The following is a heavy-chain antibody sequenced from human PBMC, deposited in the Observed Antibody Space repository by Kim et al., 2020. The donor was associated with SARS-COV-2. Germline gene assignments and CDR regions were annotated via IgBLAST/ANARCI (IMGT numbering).Heavy chain of an antibody. CDR1: GFILDDYA. V-gene: IGHV3-9*01. CDR2: ISWSGESI. Sequence: GGSLRLSCAASGFILDDYAMHWVRQVPGKGLEWVSGISWSGESIDYADSVKGRFTISRDNARNSLYLEMNSLRPDDTALYYCVKSSSSSGWGGVDCWG. CDR3: VKSSSSSGWGGVDC. J-gene: IGHJ4*01. D-gene: IGHD3-22*01.